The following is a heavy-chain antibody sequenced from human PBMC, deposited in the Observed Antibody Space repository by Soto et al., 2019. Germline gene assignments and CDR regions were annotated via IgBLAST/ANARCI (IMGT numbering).Heavy chain of an antibody. CDR1: GFSLSTSGVG. V-gene: IGHV2-5*02. Sequence: QITLKESGPTLVKPTQTLTLTCTFSGFSLSTSGVGVGWIRQPPGKALEWLAIIYWDDDKRYSPSLKSRLTITKDTSKNQVVLTMTNTDPVDTATYYRAHIILFGELPDYWGQGTLVTVSS. D-gene: IGHD3-10*02. J-gene: IGHJ4*02. CDR2: IYWDDDK. CDR3: AHIILFGELPDY.